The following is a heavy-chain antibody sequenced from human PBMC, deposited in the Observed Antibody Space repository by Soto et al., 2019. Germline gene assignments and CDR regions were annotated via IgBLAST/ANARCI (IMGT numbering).Heavy chain of an antibody. CDR2: INPNSGGT. CDR3: AVVVPAAIPGGDSYYYGMDV. D-gene: IGHD2-2*01. V-gene: IGHV1-2*02. J-gene: IGHJ6*02. Sequence: ASVKVSCKASGYTFTGYYMHWVRQAPGQGLEWMGWINPNSGGTNYAQKFQGRVTMTRDTSISTAYMELSRLRSDDTAVYYCAVVVPAAIPGGDSYYYGMDVWGQGTTVTVSS. CDR1: GYTFTGYY.